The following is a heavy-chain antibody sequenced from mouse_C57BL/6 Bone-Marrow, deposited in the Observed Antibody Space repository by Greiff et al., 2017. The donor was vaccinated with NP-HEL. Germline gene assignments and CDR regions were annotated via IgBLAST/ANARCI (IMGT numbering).Heavy chain of an antibody. Sequence: EVQLQQSGAELVRPGASVKLSCTASGFNIKDDYMHWVKQRPEQGLEWIGWIDPENGDTEYASKFQGKATITADTSSNTAYLQLSSLTSEDTAVYYCTTPDSSGYDAMDYWGQGTSVTVSS. CDR1: GFNIKDDY. V-gene: IGHV14-4*01. CDR2: IDPENGDT. CDR3: TTPDSSGYDAMDY. J-gene: IGHJ4*01. D-gene: IGHD3-2*02.